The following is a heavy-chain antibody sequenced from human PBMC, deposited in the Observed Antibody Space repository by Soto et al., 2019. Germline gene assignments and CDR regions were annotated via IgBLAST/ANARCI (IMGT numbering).Heavy chain of an antibody. V-gene: IGHV1-69*13. Sequence: SVKVSCKASGGIFSSYAITWVRQAPGQGLEWMGGIIPIFGTTNYAQKFQGRVTITADESTSTAYMELSSLIFEDTAVYYCARIQSPGVLRGTFDCWGQGTLVTVSS. CDR2: IIPIFGTT. J-gene: IGHJ4*02. CDR1: GGIFSSYA. CDR3: ARIQSPGVLRGTFDC. D-gene: IGHD2-8*01.